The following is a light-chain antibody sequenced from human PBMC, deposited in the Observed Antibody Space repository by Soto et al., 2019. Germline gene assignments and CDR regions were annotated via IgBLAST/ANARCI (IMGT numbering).Light chain of an antibody. V-gene: IGKV3-11*01. Sequence: EIVLTQSPANLSLSPGERATLTCRASQSVSSFLAWYQHNPGQPPRLLIYDASNRATGVPARFSGSGSGTDHTLTISSLEPEDSAVYYCQQRSPITVGQGTRLEIK. CDR1: QSVSSF. CDR2: DAS. CDR3: QQRSPIT. J-gene: IGKJ5*01.